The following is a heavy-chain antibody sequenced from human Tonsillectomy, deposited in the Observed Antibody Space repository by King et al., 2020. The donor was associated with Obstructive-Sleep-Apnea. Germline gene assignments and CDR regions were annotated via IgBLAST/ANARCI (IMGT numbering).Heavy chain of an antibody. V-gene: IGHV3-30*18. D-gene: IGHD3-9*01. CDR2: ISYDVSNR. Sequence: VQLVESGGGVVQPGRSLRLSCAASGFTFSNYDIHWVRQAPGKGLEWVAVISYDVSNRYYGDSVKGQFTVSRDNSKNTVYLQMNSLRAEDTAVYYCAKSLLTGFSNIDYWGQGTLVSVSS. CDR3: AKSLLTGFSNIDY. J-gene: IGHJ4*02. CDR1: GFTFSNYD.